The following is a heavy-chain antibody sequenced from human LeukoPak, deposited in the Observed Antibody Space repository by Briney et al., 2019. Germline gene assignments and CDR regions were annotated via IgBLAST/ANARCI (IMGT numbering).Heavy chain of an antibody. J-gene: IGHJ4*02. CDR3: AAAPIQLWLLDY. D-gene: IGHD5-18*01. Sequence: SVKVSCKASGFTFTSSAVQWVRQARGQRLEWIGWIVVGSGNTNYAQKFQERVTITRDMSTSTAYMELSSLRSEDTAVYYCAAAPIQLWLLDYWGQGTLVTVSS. CDR1: GFTFTSSA. V-gene: IGHV1-58*01. CDR2: IVVGSGNT.